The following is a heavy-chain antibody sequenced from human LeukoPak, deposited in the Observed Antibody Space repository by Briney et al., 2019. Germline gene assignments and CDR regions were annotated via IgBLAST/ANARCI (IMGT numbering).Heavy chain of an antibody. J-gene: IGHJ4*02. D-gene: IGHD6-13*01. V-gene: IGHV3-23*01. CDR2: ISGSGGST. Sequence: PGGSLRLSCAASGFTFSSYAMSWVRQAPGKGLEWVSAISGSGGSTYYADSVKGRFTISRDNSKNTLYLQMNSLRAEDTTVYYCAKSGAAAGTGGYWGQGTLVTVSS. CDR1: GFTFSSYA. CDR3: AKSGAAAGTGGY.